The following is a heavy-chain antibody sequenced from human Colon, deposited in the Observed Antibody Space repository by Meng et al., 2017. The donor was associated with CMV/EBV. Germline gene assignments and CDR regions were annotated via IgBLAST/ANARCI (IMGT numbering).Heavy chain of an antibody. CDR3: VRSTLTAL. CDR2: ISSRGNSK. J-gene: IGHJ4*02. D-gene: IGHD2/OR15-2a*01. CDR1: GFTFRDNY. Sequence: GESLKISCAASGFTFRDNYMIWIRQAPGKGLEWLSSISSRGNSKYYADSLKGRFTISRDNAKMLLYLEMNSLTAEDTAMYYCVRSTLTALWGQGTQVTVSS. V-gene: IGHV3-11*01.